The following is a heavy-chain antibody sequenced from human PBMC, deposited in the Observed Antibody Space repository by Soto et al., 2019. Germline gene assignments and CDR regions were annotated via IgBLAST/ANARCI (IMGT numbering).Heavy chain of an antibody. CDR3: ARTAAEIPFDH. D-gene: IGHD2-15*01. J-gene: IGHJ4*02. V-gene: IGHV3-21*01. CDR2: ISDSSHHT. CDR1: GFTFNRYG. Sequence: EVQLVESGGGQVKPGGSLRLSCAASGFTFNRYGMNWVRQAPGRGLEWVSFISDSSHHTYYADSVKGRFSITRDNAKKSVFLQMNSLRAEDTALYFCARTAAEIPFDHWGQGTLVTVSS.